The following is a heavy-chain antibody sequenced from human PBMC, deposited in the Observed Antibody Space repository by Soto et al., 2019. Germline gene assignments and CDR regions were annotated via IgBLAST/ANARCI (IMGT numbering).Heavy chain of an antibody. CDR2: ISNSGNT. CDR3: AREIPRGGYNFGSGAMDD. Sequence: QVQLQESGPGLVKPSETLSLTCAVSRGSGRSDNYYWSWIRQPPGNGLECLGFISNSGNTKYNPSLTSRVTISLETSENHFSLKLTSVTAADTAVYSCAREIPRGGYNFGSGAMDDWGQGTLVSVSS. V-gene: IGHV4-61*03. J-gene: IGHJ4*03. CDR1: RGSGRSDNYY. D-gene: IGHD5-12*01.